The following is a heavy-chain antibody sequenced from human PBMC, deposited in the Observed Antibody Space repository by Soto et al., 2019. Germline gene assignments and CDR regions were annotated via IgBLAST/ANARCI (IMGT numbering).Heavy chain of an antibody. CDR3: AKDRYGIVGARGGYYYYYGMDV. CDR1: GGSFSGYY. V-gene: IGHV4-34*01. J-gene: IGHJ6*02. CDR2: INHSGST. Sequence: SETLSLTCDVYGGSFSGYYWSWIRQPPGKGLEWIGEINHSGSTNYNPSLKSRVTISVDTSKNQFSLKLSSVTAADTAVYYCAKDRYGIVGARGGYYYYYGMDVWGQGTTVTVSS. D-gene: IGHD1-26*01.